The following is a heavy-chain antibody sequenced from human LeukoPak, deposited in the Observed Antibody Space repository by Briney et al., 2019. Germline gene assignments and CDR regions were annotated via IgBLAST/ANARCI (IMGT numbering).Heavy chain of an antibody. CDR3: ARIPLYRLAANARGDAFDI. V-gene: IGHV4-39*07. D-gene: IGHD2-15*01. J-gene: IGHJ3*02. CDR1: GASVSGSPYY. Sequence: SETLSLTCTVSGASVSGSPYYWGWIRQPPGKGLEWIVSIYSSGSTYYNPSLKSRVTISVDTSKNQFSLKLSSVTAADTAVYYCARIPLYRLAANARGDAFDIWGQGTMVTVSS. CDR2: IYSSGST.